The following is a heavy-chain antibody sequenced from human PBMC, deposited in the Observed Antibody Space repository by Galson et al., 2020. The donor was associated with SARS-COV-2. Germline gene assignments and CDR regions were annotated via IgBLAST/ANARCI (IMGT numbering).Heavy chain of an antibody. CDR1: GGSFSGYY. J-gene: IGHJ4*02. Sequence: ETSETLSLTCAVYGGSFSGYYWSWIRQPPGKGLEWLGEINHSGSTNYNPSLKSRVTISVDTSKNQFSLKLSSVTAADTAVYYCARGPGLTIFGVVIMGLYFDYWGQGTLVTVSS. CDR2: INHSGST. CDR3: ARGPGLTIFGVVIMGLYFDY. D-gene: IGHD3-3*01. V-gene: IGHV4-34*01.